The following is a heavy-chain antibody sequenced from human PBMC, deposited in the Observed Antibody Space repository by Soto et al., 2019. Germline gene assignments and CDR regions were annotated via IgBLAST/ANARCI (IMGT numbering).Heavy chain of an antibody. V-gene: IGHV3-23*01. CDR3: AKRSATSRPYYFDS. J-gene: IGHJ4*02. CDR1: GFTFNNYA. CDR2: ITGRGDDT. Sequence: GGSLRLSCAASGFTFNNYAMSWVRQAPGKGLEWVSAITGRGDDTFHADSAKGRLTISRDNSRNTLYLQMNSLRAEDTALYYCAKRSATSRPYYFDSWGQGTLVHVS.